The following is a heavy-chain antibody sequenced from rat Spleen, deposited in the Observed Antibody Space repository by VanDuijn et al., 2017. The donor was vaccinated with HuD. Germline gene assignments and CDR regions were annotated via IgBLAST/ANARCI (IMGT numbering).Heavy chain of an antibody. CDR3: TSLFLPHCRAFDY. V-gene: IGHV2-1*01. CDR2: IWGDGRT. J-gene: IGHJ2*01. Sequence: QVQLKESGPGLVQPSQTLSLTCTVSRFSLTSNSVHWVRPPPGKGLEWMGGIWGDGRTDYNSALKSRLNISRDTSKSQVFLKMSSLQTDDTAIYFCTSLFLPHCRAFDYWGQGVLVTVSS. D-gene: IGHD3-6*01. CDR1: RFSLTSNS.